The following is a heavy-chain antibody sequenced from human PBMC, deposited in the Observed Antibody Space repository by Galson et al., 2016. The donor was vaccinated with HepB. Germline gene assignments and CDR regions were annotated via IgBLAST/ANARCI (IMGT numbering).Heavy chain of an antibody. Sequence: SLRLSCAASGFNLNRFGMYWVRQAPGKGLEWVAFISYDGGSKDYRDPVKGRYTIFRDEPKNTLYLQMNSLSSEDTAVYYCAKDVVSGSYIDYWGQGTLVTVSS. V-gene: IGHV3-30*18. D-gene: IGHD1-26*01. CDR2: ISYDGGSK. CDR3: AKDVVSGSYIDY. J-gene: IGHJ4*02. CDR1: GFNLNRFG.